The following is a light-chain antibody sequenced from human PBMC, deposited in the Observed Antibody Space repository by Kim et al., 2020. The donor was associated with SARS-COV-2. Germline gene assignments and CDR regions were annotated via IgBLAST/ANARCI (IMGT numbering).Light chain of an antibody. CDR2: GAS. V-gene: IGKV3-20*01. J-gene: IGKJ1*01. CDR3: QQYGSSPPWT. CDR1: QRVSRGY. Sequence: PGERAPPSCRGTQRVSRGYLAWYQQKPGQAPSLLIYGASSRATGIPDRFSGSGFGTDFTLTISRLEPEDFAVYYFQQYGSSPPWTFGQGTKVDIK.